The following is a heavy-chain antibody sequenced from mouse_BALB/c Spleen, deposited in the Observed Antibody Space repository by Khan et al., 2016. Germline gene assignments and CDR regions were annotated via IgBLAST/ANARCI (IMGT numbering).Heavy chain of an antibody. D-gene: IGHD2-12*01. CDR2: LDPGSGAT. Sequence: DLVKPGASVKLSCTASGYTFTSYWINWIKQRPGQGLEWIGRLDPGSGATYYNEMFKGKTTLTVDTSSSTAYIQLSSLSSEDSAVYFCARGGTFSPYRYYDIWGAGSTVTVSS. J-gene: IGHJ1*01. CDR1: GYTFTSYW. CDR3: ARGGTFSPYRYYDI. V-gene: IGHV1S41*01.